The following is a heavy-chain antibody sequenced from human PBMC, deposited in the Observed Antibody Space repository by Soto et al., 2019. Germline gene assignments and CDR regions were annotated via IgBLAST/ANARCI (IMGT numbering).Heavy chain of an antibody. V-gene: IGHV4-59*01. CDR3: ASSGWYGMIFDY. Sequence: QVQLQESGPGLVKPSETLSLTCTVSGGSISSYYWSWIRQPPGKGLEWIGYIYYSGSTNYNPSLKSRVTISVDTSKNQFSLKLSSVTDADTAVYYCASSGWYGMIFDYWGQGTLVTVSS. CDR2: IYYSGST. D-gene: IGHD6-19*01. J-gene: IGHJ4*02. CDR1: GGSISSYY.